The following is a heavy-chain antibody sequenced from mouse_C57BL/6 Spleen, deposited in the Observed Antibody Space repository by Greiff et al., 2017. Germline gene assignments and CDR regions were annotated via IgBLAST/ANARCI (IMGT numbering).Heavy chain of an antibody. Sequence: QVQLKESGPGLVQPSQSLSITCTVSGFSLTSYGVHWVRQSPGKGLAWLGVIWSGGSTDYNAAFISRLSISKDNSKSQVFFKMSSLQADDTAIYYCASSDYYGSSLFAYWGQGTLVTVSA. CDR2: IWSGGST. CDR3: ASSDYYGSSLFAY. V-gene: IGHV2-2*01. J-gene: IGHJ3*01. CDR1: GFSLTSYG. D-gene: IGHD1-1*01.